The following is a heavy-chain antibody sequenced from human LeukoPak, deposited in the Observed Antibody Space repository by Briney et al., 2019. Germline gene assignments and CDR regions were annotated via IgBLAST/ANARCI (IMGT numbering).Heavy chain of an antibody. V-gene: IGHV3-23*01. J-gene: IGHJ4*02. Sequence: GGSLRLSCAASGFTLRSYDMSWVRQAPGKGLEWVAATSGSGVNSYYADSVRGRFTISRDNSQNTLYLQMDSLRAEDTALYYCAKEYSGYDFDCWGQGTLVTVCS. CDR2: TSGSGVNS. D-gene: IGHD5-12*01. CDR3: AKEYSGYDFDC. CDR1: GFTLRSYD.